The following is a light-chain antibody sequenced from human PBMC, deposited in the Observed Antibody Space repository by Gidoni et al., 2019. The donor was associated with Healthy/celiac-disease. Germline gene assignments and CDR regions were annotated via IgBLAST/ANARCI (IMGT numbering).Light chain of an antibody. CDR3: QQRSSWPLT. CDR1: QIGSSY. Sequence: EIVLTQSPATLSLSPGERATPSCRASQIGSSYLAWYQQKPAQAPSLLIDDASTRATGIPARFSGRGSGTVFTITISSLEDEDFAVYYCQQRSSWPLTFGPGTKVDIK. J-gene: IGKJ3*01. CDR2: DAS. V-gene: IGKV3-11*01.